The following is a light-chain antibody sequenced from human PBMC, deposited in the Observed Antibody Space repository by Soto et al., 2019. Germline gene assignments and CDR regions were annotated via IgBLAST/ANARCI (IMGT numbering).Light chain of an antibody. J-gene: IGLJ3*02. CDR2: DVT. V-gene: IGLV2-11*01. CDR3: CPYTGSYSV. CDR1: GGFDF. Sequence: QSALTQPRSVSGSPGQSVAISCTGIGGFDFVSWYQQYPGKAPKLMIYDVTNRPSGVPDRFSASKSGDTASLTISGLQAEDEADYYRCPYTGSYSVFGGGTKLTVL.